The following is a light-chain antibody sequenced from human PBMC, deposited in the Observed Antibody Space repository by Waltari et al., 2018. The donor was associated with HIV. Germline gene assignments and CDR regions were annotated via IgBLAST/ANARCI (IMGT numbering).Light chain of an antibody. CDR1: FSNIGSNT. V-gene: IGLV1-44*01. Sequence: QSVLTQPPSASGAPGQRVTISCSGSFSNIGSNTVSWYQQLPGTAPRLLIYGSSHRPSGVPDRFSGSRSDTSASLDISGLHSEDEGDYYCAVWDDSLSEYVFATGTKVFVL. J-gene: IGLJ1*01. CDR2: GSS. CDR3: AVWDDSLSEYV.